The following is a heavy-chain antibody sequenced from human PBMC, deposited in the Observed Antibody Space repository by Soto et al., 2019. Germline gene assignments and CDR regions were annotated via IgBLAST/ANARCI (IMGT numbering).Heavy chain of an antibody. CDR2: IYWDDDK. J-gene: IGHJ6*02. D-gene: IGHD3-10*01. CDR3: EHRSYGSGRRATYGMDV. V-gene: IGHV2-5*02. CDR1: GFSLSTSGVG. Sequence: QITLKESGPTLVKPTQTLTLTCTFSGFSLSTSGVGVGWIRQPPGKALEWLALIYWDDDKRYSPSLKSRLTITKXXSXNXAVLTMTNMDPVDTATYYCEHRSYGSGRRATYGMDVWGQGTTVTVSS.